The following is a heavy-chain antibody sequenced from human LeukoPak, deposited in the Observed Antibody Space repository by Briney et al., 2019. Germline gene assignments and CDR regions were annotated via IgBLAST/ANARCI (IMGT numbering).Heavy chain of an antibody. J-gene: IGHJ6*02. CDR2: IRYDGSNK. V-gene: IGHV3-33*01. CDR1: GFTFSSYG. Sequence: GGSLRLSCAASGFTFSSYGMHWVRQAPGKGLEWVAVIRYDGSNKYYADSVKGRFTISRDNSKNTLYLQMNSLRAEDTAVYYCARECRLDTAMVYYYYGMDVWGQGTTVTVSS. CDR3: ARECRLDTAMVYYYYGMDV. D-gene: IGHD5-18*01.